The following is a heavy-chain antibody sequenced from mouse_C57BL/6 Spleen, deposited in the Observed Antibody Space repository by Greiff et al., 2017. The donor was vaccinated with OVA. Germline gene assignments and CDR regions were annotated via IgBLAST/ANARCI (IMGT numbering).Heavy chain of an antibody. CDR3: TPTTVVENFDV. V-gene: IGHV14-4*01. CDR2: IDPENGDT. J-gene: IGHJ1*03. Sequence: EVQLQESGAELVRPGASVKLSCTASGFNIKDDYMHWVKQRPEQGLEWIGWIDPENGDTEYASKFQGKATITADTSSNTAYLQLSSLTSEDTAVYYCTPTTVVENFDVWGTGTTGTVSS. D-gene: IGHD1-1*01. CDR1: GFNIKDDY.